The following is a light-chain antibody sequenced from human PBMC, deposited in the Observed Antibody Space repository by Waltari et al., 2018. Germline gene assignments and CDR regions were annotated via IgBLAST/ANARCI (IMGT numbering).Light chain of an antibody. CDR1: QSVSSN. J-gene: IGKJ2*01. V-gene: IGKV3-15*01. CDR2: GAS. CDR3: QQYNNWLYT. Sequence: ELVMTQSPATLSVSPGERATLSCRASQSVSSNLAWYRQKPGQAPRLLIYGASTRVTGIPARFSGSGSGTEFTLTISSLQSEDFAVYYCQQYNNWLYTFGQGTKLEIK.